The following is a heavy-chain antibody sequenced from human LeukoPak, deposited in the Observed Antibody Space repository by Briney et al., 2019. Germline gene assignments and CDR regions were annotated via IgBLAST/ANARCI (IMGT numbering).Heavy chain of an antibody. J-gene: IGHJ6*02. D-gene: IGHD6-19*01. CDR2: IYSSGNP. CDR1: CASISSYY. V-gene: IGHV4-59*01. Sequence: KPAETLSLTCTVSCASISSYYWSWIRHPPGEGLEWIGYIYSSGNPNKTPSLKSRVTLSVDTYKNQFSLKLSSVTAADTAVYYCARDMAVAGNYGMDVWGQGTTVTVSS. CDR3: ARDMAVAGNYGMDV.